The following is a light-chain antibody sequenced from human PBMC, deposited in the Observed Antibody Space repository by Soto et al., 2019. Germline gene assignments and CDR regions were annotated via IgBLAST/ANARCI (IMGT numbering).Light chain of an antibody. CDR3: ASYTAINTWV. CDR2: EVS. CDR1: SSDVDVYNY. Sequence: QSALTQPASVSGSPGQSITISCTGTSSDVDVYNYVSWYQHHPGKAPKVVIYEVSNRPSGVSNRFSDSKSGNTASLTISGLQAEDEADYYCASYTAINTWVFGGGTKLTVL. V-gene: IGLV2-14*01. J-gene: IGLJ3*02.